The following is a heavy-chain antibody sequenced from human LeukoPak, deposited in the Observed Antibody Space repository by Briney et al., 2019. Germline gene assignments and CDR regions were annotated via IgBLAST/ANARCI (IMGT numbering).Heavy chain of an antibody. J-gene: IGHJ5*02. CDR2: IIPILGIA. V-gene: IGHV1-69*04. Sequence: GASVKVSCKASGGTFSSYAISWVRQAPGQGLEWMGRIIPILGIANYAQKFQGRVTITADKSTSTAYMELSSLRSEDTAVYYCARDRSIAARPSWFDPWGQGTLVTVSS. CDR3: ARDRSIAARPSWFDP. D-gene: IGHD6-6*01. CDR1: GGTFSSYA.